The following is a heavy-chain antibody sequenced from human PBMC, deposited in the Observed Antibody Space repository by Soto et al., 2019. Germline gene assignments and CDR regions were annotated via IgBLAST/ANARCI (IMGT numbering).Heavy chain of an antibody. J-gene: IGHJ5*02. CDR3: AVGSVDIVPTGMKPFDP. Sequence: XSVKVSCKASGYTFSNYAISWVRQAPGQGLEWMGGIIPIFGTANYAQKFQGRVTITADESTSTAYMELSSLRSEDTAIYYCAVGSVDIVPTGMKPFDPWGQGTLVTVSS. D-gene: IGHD5-12*01. CDR2: IIPIFGTA. V-gene: IGHV1-69*13. CDR1: GYTFSNYA.